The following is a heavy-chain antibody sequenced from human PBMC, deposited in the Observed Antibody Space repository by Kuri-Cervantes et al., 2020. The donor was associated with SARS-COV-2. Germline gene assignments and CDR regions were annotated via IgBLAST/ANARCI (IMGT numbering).Heavy chain of an antibody. Sequence: SETLSLTCTVSGGSISSSSYYWGWIRQPPGKGLEWIGSIYYSGSTYYNPSLKSRVTISTDTSRNQFSLRLNSVTAADTAVYYCARDRKTVGWYFDLWGRGTLVTVSS. D-gene: IGHD4-11*01. CDR1: GGSISSSSYY. V-gene: IGHV4-39*07. CDR2: IYYSGST. J-gene: IGHJ2*01. CDR3: ARDRKTVGWYFDL.